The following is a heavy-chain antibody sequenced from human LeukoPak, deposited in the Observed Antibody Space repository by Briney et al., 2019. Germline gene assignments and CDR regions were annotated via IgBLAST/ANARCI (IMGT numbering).Heavy chain of an antibody. CDR2: FNPNSGAT. J-gene: IGHJ4*02. CDR3: ARVEVEVATYSPELDY. D-gene: IGHD2-15*01. V-gene: IGHV1-2*02. CDR1: GYTFTGYY. Sequence: ASVKVSCKASGYTFTGYYIHWVRQALGQGLEWMGWFNPNSGATNYAQKFQGRVTMTRDTSISTAYMELSRLRSDDTALYFCARVEVEVATYSPELDYWGQGTLVTVSS.